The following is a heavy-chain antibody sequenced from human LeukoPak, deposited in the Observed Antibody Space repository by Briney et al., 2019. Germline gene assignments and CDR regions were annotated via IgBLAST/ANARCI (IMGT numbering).Heavy chain of an antibody. CDR2: INHSGST. CDR1: GGSFSGYY. Sequence: SETLSLTCAVYGGSFSGYYWSWLRQPPGRGLEWLGEINHSGSTNYNPSLKSRVTISVDTSKNQFSLKLSSVTAADTAVYYCGVLYDSSGYYPDYWGQGTLVTVSS. D-gene: IGHD3-22*01. J-gene: IGHJ4*02. V-gene: IGHV4-34*01. CDR3: GVLYDSSGYYPDY.